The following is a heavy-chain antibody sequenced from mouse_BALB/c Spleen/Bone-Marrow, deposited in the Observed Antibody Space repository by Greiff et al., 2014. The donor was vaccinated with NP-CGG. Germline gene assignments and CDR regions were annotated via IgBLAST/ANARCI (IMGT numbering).Heavy chain of an antibody. V-gene: IGHV1-14*01. Sequence: QVVESGPELVKPGASVKMSCKASGYTFTSYIMHWVKQKPGQGLEWIGYINPYNDGTKYNEKFKDKATLTSDKSSSTAYMELSSLASEDSAVYYCARPATYYGNFYWYFDVWGAGTTVTVSS. CDR2: INPYNDGT. D-gene: IGHD2-10*01. J-gene: IGHJ1*01. CDR1: GYTFTSYI. CDR3: ARPATYYGNFYWYFDV.